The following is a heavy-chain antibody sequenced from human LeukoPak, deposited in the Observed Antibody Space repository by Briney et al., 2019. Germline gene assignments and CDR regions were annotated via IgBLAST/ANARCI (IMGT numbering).Heavy chain of an antibody. V-gene: IGHV4-34*01. CDR3: ARDTYYYGSGSYNNWFDP. CDR2: INHSGST. D-gene: IGHD3-10*01. CDR1: GGSFSGYY. J-gene: IGHJ5*02. Sequence: SETLSLTCAVYGGSFSGYYWSWIRQPPGKGLEWIGEINHSGSTNYNPSLKSRVTISVDTSKNQFSLKLSSVTAADTAVYYCARDTYYYGSGSYNNWFDPWGQGTLVTVSS.